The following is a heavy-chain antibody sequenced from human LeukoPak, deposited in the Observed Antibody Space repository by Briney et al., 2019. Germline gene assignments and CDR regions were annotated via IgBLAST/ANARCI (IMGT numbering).Heavy chain of an antibody. CDR3: TREGCGATSCYTNDY. CDR2: ITGTYAT. V-gene: IGHV3-73*01. Sequence: GGSLRLSCAASGFTFSASPMHWVRQASGKGLEWVGRITGTYATAYSASVKGRFTISRDDSKYTTYLQMNSLETEDTAVYYCTREGCGATSCYTNDYWGQGTLVTVSS. J-gene: IGHJ4*02. D-gene: IGHD2-2*02. CDR1: GFTFSASP.